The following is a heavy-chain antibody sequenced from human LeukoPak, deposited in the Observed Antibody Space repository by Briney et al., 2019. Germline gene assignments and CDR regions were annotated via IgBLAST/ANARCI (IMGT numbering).Heavy chain of an antibody. Sequence: SSQTLSLTCTVSGGSISSGGYYWSWIRQHPGKGLEWIGYIYYSGSTNYNPSLKSRVTISVDTSKNQFSLKLSSVTAADTAVYYCARHSVRGTPVNWFDPWGQGTLVTVSS. CDR2: IYYSGST. J-gene: IGHJ5*02. V-gene: IGHV4-31*03. CDR3: ARHSVRGTPVNWFDP. CDR1: GGSISSGGYY. D-gene: IGHD1-1*01.